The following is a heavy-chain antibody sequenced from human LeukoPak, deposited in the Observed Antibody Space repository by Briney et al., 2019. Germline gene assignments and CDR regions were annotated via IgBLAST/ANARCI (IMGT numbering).Heavy chain of an antibody. J-gene: IGHJ3*02. V-gene: IGHV1-2*02. CDR2: INPNSGGT. Sequence: ASVKVSCKASGYTFTGYYMHWVLQAPGQGLEWMGWINPNSGGTNYAQKFQGRVTMTRDTSISTAYMELSRLRSDDTAVYYCASGRTYCGGDCLPSDAFDIWGQGTMVTVSS. CDR1: GYTFTGYY. D-gene: IGHD2-21*01. CDR3: ASGRTYCGGDCLPSDAFDI.